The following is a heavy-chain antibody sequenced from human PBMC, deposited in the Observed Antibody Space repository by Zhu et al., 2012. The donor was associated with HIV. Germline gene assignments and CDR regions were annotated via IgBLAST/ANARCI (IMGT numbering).Heavy chain of an antibody. CDR1: RASISTYY. CDR2: IYNSGNT. Sequence: QVHLQESGPGLVKPSETLSLTCTVSRASISTYYWNWIRQPPGKGLEWIGFIYNSGNTNYSPSLKSRVSISVDTSKNQFSLNLTSVTTADTAVYYRARGLTVVTPASDAFDIWGQGTMVTVSS. D-gene: IGHD4-23*01. CDR3: ARGLTVVTPASDAFDI. V-gene: IGHV4-59*01. J-gene: IGHJ3*02.